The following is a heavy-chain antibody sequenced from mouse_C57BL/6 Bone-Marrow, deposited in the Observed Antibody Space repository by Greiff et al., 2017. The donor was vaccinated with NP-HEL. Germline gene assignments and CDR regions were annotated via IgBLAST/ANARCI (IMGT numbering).Heavy chain of an antibody. Sequence: EVMLVESGGGLVQPGGSLSLSCAASGFTFTDYYMSWVRQPPGKALEWLGFIRNKANGYTTEYSASVKGRFTISRDNSQSILYLQMNALRAEDSATYYCARHYYGSRRYAMDYWGQGTSVTVSS. D-gene: IGHD1-1*01. V-gene: IGHV7-3*01. CDR1: GFTFTDYY. J-gene: IGHJ4*01. CDR3: ARHYYGSRRYAMDY. CDR2: IRNKANGYTT.